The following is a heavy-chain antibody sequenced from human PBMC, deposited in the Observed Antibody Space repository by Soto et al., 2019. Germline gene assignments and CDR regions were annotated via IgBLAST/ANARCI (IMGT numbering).Heavy chain of an antibody. Sequence: PSETLSLTCAAYGGSFSGYYWSWIRQPPGKGLEWIGEINHSGSTNYNPSLKSRVTISVDTSKNQFSLKLSSVTAADTAVYYCARGGLGYCSSTSCYSQLVGRSYNWFDPWGQGTLVTVSS. CDR1: GGSFSGYY. V-gene: IGHV4-34*01. CDR3: ARGGLGYCSSTSCYSQLVGRSYNWFDP. J-gene: IGHJ5*02. D-gene: IGHD2-2*01. CDR2: INHSGST.